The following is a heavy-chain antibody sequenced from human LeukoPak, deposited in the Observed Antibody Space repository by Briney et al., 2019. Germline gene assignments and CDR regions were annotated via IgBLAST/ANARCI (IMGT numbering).Heavy chain of an antibody. V-gene: IGHV4-30-2*01. D-gene: IGHD3-16*02. CDR1: GGSISSGGYS. J-gene: IGHJ4*02. Sequence: SQTLSLTCAVSGGSISSGGYSWSWIRQPPGKGLEWIGYIYHSGSTYYNPSLKSRVTISVDRSKNQFSLKLSSVTAADTAVYYCASSALRLGELSFDYWGQGTLVTVSS. CDR2: IYHSGST. CDR3: ASSALRLGELSFDY.